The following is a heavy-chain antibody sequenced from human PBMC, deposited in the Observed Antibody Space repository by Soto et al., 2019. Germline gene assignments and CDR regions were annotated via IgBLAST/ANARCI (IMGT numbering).Heavy chain of an antibody. J-gene: IGHJ4*02. D-gene: IGHD6-19*01. CDR2: IKQDGSEK. V-gene: IGHV3-7*01. CDR1: GFTFSSYA. Sequence: HPGGSLRLSCAASGFTFSSYAMSWVRQAPGKGLEWVANIKQDGSEKYYVDSVKGRFTISRDNAKNSLYLQMNSLRAEDTAVYYCARGMRYSSGWYYFDYWGQGTLVTVSS. CDR3: ARGMRYSSGWYYFDY.